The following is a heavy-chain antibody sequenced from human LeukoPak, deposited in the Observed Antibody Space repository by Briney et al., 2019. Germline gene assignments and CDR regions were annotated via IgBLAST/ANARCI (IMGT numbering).Heavy chain of an antibody. V-gene: IGHV1-24*01. CDR1: GYTLTALS. CDR3: ATDLHGSGSPSRAYYYYGMDV. CDR2: FDPEDGEK. Sequence: ASVNVSGRVSGYTLTALSMHWVRQAPGKGLEWMGGFDPEDGEKIYAQKFQGRVTMAEDASTDTAYMELSSLRSEDTAVYYCATDLHGSGSPSRAYYYYGMDVWGKGTTVTVSS. D-gene: IGHD3-10*01. J-gene: IGHJ6*04.